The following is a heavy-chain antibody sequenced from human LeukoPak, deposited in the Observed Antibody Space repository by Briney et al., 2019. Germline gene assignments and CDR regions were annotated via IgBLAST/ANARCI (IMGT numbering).Heavy chain of an antibody. CDR2: IYYSGST. J-gene: IGHJ4*02. CDR1: GGSISSYY. V-gene: IGHV4-59*01. Sequence: KPSETLSLTCTVSGGSISSYYWSWIRQPPGKGLEWIGYIYYSGSTNYNPSLKSRVTISVDTSKNQFSLKLSSVTAADTAVYYCAREYGDCYLDYWGQGTLVTVSS. D-gene: IGHD4-17*01. CDR3: AREYGDCYLDY.